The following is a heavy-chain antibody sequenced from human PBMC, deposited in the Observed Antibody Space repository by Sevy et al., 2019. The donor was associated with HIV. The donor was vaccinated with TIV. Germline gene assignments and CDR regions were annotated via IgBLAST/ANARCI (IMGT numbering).Heavy chain of an antibody. CDR1: GFTFSDYW. Sequence: GGSLRLSCAASGFTFSDYWMHWVRQLPGKGLVWVSRINSDGSSTTYTDSVKGRFTISRDNVKNTLYLQMNSLRAEDTAVYYCAKTLNDEGDYLGQGTLVTVSS. V-gene: IGHV3-74*01. D-gene: IGHD1-1*01. CDR3: AKTLNDEGDY. CDR2: INSDGSST. J-gene: IGHJ4*02.